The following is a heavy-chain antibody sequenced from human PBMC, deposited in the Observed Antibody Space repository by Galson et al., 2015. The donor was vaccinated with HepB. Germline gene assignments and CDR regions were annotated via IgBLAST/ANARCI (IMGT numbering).Heavy chain of an antibody. CDR3: SRREGVGEWELGGWFDP. V-gene: IGHV5-51*01. D-gene: IGHD1-26*01. J-gene: IGHJ5*02. CDR1: GYSFTSYW. Sequence: QSGAEVTKHGESLKISCKGSGYSFTSYWIGWVRQMPGKGLELMGIIYPGDSDTRYSPSFQGQVTISADKSISTAYLQLSCLKASDTAMYYCSRREGVGEWELGGWFDPWVQGTLVTVSS. CDR2: IYPGDSDT.